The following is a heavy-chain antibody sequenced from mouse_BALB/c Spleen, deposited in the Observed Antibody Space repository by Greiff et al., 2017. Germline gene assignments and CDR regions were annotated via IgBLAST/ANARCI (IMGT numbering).Heavy chain of an antibody. Sequence: EVKLMESGGGLVQPGGSLRLSCATSGFTFSDFYMEWVRQPPGKRLEWIAASRNKANDYTTEYSASVKGRFIVSRDTSQSILYLQMNALRAEDTAVYYCARDDGYCGYFDVWGAGTTVTVSS. V-gene: IGHV7-1*02. J-gene: IGHJ1*01. CDR2: SRNKANDYTT. CDR3: ARDDGYCGYFDV. CDR1: GFTFSDFY. D-gene: IGHD2-2*01.